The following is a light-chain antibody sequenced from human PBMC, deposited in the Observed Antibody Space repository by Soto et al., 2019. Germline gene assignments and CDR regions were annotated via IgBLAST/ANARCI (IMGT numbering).Light chain of an antibody. CDR1: SSNIGSNY. CDR2: RNN. J-gene: IGLJ2*01. Sequence: QAVVTQPPSASGTPGQRVTISCSGSSSNIGSNYVYWYQQLPGTAPKLLIYRNNQRPSGVPDRFSGSKSGTSASLAISGLRSEDEADYCCAAWDDSLRFGGGTKVTVL. V-gene: IGLV1-47*01. CDR3: AAWDDSLR.